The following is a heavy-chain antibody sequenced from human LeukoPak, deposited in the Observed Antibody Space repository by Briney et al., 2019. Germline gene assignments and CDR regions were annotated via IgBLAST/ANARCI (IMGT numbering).Heavy chain of an antibody. CDR1: GYSISSGYY. CDR3: ARDKDDYVWGTYRW. D-gene: IGHD3-16*02. J-gene: IGHJ4*02. CDR2: IYHTGST. V-gene: IGHV4-38-2*01. Sequence: PSETLSLTCAVSGYSISSGYYWGWVRQAPGKGLEWIGSIYHTGSTDYNPSLKSRLTISVDMSKNQLSLNLRSVTAADTAVYYCARDKDDYVWGTYRWWGQGMLVTVSS.